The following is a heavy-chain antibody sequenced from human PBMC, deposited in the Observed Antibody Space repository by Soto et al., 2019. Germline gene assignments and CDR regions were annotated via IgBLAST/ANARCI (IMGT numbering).Heavy chain of an antibody. D-gene: IGHD6-19*01. Sequence: EVQLVESGGGLVQPGGSLRLSCAASGFTFSSYEMNWVRQAPGKGLEWVSYISSSGSTIYYADSVKGRFTISRDNPKNSLYLQINRLSAEDTAVYYCAGGQYSSGGGYFDYWGQETLVTVSS. J-gene: IGHJ4*02. CDR2: ISSSGSTI. CDR3: AGGQYSSGGGYFDY. V-gene: IGHV3-48*03. CDR1: GFTFSSYE.